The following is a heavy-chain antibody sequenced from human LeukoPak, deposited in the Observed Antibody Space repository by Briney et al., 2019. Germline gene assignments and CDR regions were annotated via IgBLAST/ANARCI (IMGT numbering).Heavy chain of an antibody. CDR3: ARGGQPPG. CDR1: GYTFTGSY. V-gene: IGHV1-2*06. D-gene: IGHD5-12*01. J-gene: IGHJ4*02. CDR2: LSINNGAT. Sequence: ASVKVSCKASGYTFTGSYIHWVRQAPGQGLEWMGRLSINNGATNYAQKFQGRVTMTRDTSITTAYMELTRLTSDDTAVYYCARGGQPPGWGQGTLVTVSS.